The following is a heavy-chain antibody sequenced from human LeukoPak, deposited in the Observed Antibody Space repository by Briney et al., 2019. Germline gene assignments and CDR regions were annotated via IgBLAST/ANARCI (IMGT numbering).Heavy chain of an antibody. Sequence: AGRSLRLSCAASGFTFSSYGMHWVRQAPGKGLEWVAVISYDGSNKYYADSVKGRFTISRDNSKNTLYLQMNSLRAEDTAVYYCAKDGEVSYGYWGQGTLVTVPS. CDR3: AKDGEVSYGY. CDR1: GFTFSSYG. V-gene: IGHV3-30*18. CDR2: ISYDGSNK. D-gene: IGHD1-26*01. J-gene: IGHJ4*01.